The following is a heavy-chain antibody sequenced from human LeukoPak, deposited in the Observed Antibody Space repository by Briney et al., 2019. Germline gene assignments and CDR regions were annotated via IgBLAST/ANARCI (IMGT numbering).Heavy chain of an antibody. CDR1: GFTFDDYA. J-gene: IGHJ4*02. Sequence: GGSLRLSCAASGFTFDDYAMHWVRQTPGKGLELVSGISWNSGNIGYADSVKGRFTISRDSAKSSLYLQMNSLRPEDTALYYCAKAMSYSSSTVADHWGLGTLVTVSS. CDR3: AKAMSYSSSTVADH. D-gene: IGHD6-6*01. V-gene: IGHV3-9*01. CDR2: ISWNSGNI.